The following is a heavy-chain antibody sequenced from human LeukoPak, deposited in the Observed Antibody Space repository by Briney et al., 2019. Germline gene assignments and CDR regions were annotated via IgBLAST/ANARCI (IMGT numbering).Heavy chain of an antibody. CDR3: ARAPPLTRYNWFDP. V-gene: IGHV4-39*07. CDR2: IYYSGTT. J-gene: IGHJ5*02. Sequence: SETLSLTCTVSGGSISSSSYYWGWIRQPPGKGLEWIGSIYYSGTTYYNPSLRSRVTISVDTSKNQFSLKLSSVTAADTAVYFCARAPPLTRYNWFDPWGQGTLVTVSS. D-gene: IGHD1-1*01. CDR1: GGSISSSSYY.